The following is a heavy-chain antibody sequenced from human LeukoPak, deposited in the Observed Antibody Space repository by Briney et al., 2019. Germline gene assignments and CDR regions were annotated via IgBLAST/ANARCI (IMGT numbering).Heavy chain of an antibody. CDR1: GFTFSSYA. CDR3: ARASGSEFDY. D-gene: IGHD2-15*01. Sequence: PGGSLRLSCAASGFTFSSYAMNWVRQAPGKGLEWVSSISSSSSYIYYADSVKGRFTISRDNAKNSLYLQMNSLRAEDTAVYYCARASGSEFDYWGQGTLVTVSS. CDR2: ISSSSSYI. J-gene: IGHJ4*02. V-gene: IGHV3-21*01.